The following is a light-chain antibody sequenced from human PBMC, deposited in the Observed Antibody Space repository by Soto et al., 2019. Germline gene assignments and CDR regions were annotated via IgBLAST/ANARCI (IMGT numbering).Light chain of an antibody. CDR3: MQSLQTPGLT. CDR1: QSLLHSNGYNY. J-gene: IGKJ4*01. CDR2: LGS. V-gene: IGKV2-28*01. Sequence: DIVMTQSPLSLPVTPGEPATISCRCSQSLLHSNGYNYLGWYLQKPGQSPQLLIYLGSNRASGVPDRFSGSGSVTDFTLKISRVEAEDVGVYYCMQSLQTPGLTFGGGTKVEIK.